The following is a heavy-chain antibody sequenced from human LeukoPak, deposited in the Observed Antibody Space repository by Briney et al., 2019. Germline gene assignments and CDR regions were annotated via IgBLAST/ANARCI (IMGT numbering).Heavy chain of an antibody. Sequence: ASVTVSCKASGFTFTISAVQLLRQARGQRLGGVGWTVVSSGKTNTAQKFPERVTITRDMSTSTAYITLSSLRSEDTAVYSCAAAGVVPAALGCYYGMDVWGKGTTVTVSS. CDR2: TVVSSGKT. D-gene: IGHD2-2*01. J-gene: IGHJ6*04. CDR3: AAAGVVPAALGCYYGMDV. V-gene: IGHV1-58*01. CDR1: GFTFTISA.